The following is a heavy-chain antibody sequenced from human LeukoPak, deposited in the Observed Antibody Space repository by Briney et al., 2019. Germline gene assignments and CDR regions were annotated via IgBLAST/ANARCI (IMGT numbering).Heavy chain of an antibody. D-gene: IGHD4-11*01. CDR3: AKVRLPRNYYYGMDV. CDR2: ISYDGSNK. V-gene: IGHV3-30*18. Sequence: GGSLRLSCAASGFTFSSYGMHWVRQAPGKGLEWVAVISYDGSNKYYAGSVKGRFTISRDNSKNTLYLQMNSLRAEDTAVYYCAKVRLPRNYYYGMDVWGQGTTVTVSS. J-gene: IGHJ6*02. CDR1: GFTFSSYG.